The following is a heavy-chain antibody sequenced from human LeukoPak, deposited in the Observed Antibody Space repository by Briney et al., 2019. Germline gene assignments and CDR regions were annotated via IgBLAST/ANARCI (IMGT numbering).Heavy chain of an antibody. D-gene: IGHD3-22*01. J-gene: IGHJ4*02. CDR1: GFTFSSYA. CDR3: ARDYYYDSSGFSFDY. CDR2: ISYDGSNK. V-gene: IGHV3-30*04. Sequence: GGSLRLSCAASGFTFSSYAMYWVRQAPGKGLEWVAVISYDGSNKYYADSVKGRFTISRDNSKNTLYLQMNSLRAEDTAVYYCARDYYYDSSGFSFDYWGQGTLVTVSS.